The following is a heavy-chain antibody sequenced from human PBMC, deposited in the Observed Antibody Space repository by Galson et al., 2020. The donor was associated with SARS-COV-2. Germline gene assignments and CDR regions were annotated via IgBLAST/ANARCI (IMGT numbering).Heavy chain of an antibody. J-gene: IGHJ4*02. V-gene: IGHV1-18*04. D-gene: IGHD3-10*01. CDR1: GYSFAAFG. CDR3: ARDPLTYYSGTYYYGEGYDY. Sequence: GASVKVSCKASGYSFAAFGISWVRQAPGQGFEWMGWISGYNGNTNYAQKFQDRVTMTTDTSTNTAYMELRSLRSDDTAVYYCARDPLTYYSGTYYYGEGYDYWGQGTLVTVSS. CDR2: ISGYNGNT.